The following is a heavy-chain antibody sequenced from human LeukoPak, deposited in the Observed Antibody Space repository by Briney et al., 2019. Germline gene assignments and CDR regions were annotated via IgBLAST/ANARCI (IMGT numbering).Heavy chain of an antibody. CDR3: ASITMVRGVVN. D-gene: IGHD3-10*01. CDR2: IYTSGST. Sequence: SQTLSLTCTVSGGSISSGSYYWSWIRQPAGKGLEWIGRIYTSGSTNYNPSLKSRVTISVDTSKNQFSLKLSSVTSADTAVYYCASITMVRGVVNWGQGTLVTVSS. J-gene: IGHJ4*02. V-gene: IGHV4-61*02. CDR1: GGSISSGSYY.